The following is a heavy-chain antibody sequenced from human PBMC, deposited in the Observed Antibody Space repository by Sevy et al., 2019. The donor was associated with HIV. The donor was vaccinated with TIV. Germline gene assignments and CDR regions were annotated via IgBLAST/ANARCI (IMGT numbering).Heavy chain of an antibody. Sequence: GESLKISCAASGFTFDDYTMHWVRQAPGKGLEWVSLISWDGGSTYHADSVKGRFTISRDNSKNSLYLQMNSLRTEDTALYYCAKDILPASREDYYYYGMDVWGQGTTVTVSS. V-gene: IGHV3-43*01. CDR1: GFTFDDYT. J-gene: IGHJ6*02. CDR2: ISWDGGST. CDR3: AKDILPASREDYYYYGMDV.